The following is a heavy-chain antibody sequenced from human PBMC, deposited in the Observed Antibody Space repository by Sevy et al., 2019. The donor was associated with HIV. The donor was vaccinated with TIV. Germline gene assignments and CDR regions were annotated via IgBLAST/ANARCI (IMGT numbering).Heavy chain of an antibody. CDR3: ARDLTVDIVATIPSYFDY. Sequence: GGSLRLSCAASGFTFSSYAMHWVRQAPGKGLEWMAVISYDGSNKYYADSVKGRFTISRDNSKNTLYLQMNSLRAEDTAVYYCARDLTVDIVATIPSYFDYWGQGTLVTVSS. CDR2: ISYDGSNK. V-gene: IGHV3-30*04. D-gene: IGHD5-12*01. J-gene: IGHJ4*02. CDR1: GFTFSSYA.